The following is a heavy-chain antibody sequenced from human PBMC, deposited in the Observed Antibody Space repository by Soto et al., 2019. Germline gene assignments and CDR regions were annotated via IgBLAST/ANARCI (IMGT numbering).Heavy chain of an antibody. CDR2: IYDGGST. V-gene: IGHV3-66*01. CDR3: ARGDGDYGRRLDP. D-gene: IGHD4-17*01. J-gene: IGHJ5*01. Sequence: EVQLVESGGGLVQPGGSLRLSCAASGFPVSTNYVSWVRKAPGKGLEWVSIIYDGGSTYYADSVKGRFTISRDNFKNMLYLQMNSLRAEDTAVYYCARGDGDYGRRLDPWGQGTLVTVSS. CDR1: GFPVSTNY.